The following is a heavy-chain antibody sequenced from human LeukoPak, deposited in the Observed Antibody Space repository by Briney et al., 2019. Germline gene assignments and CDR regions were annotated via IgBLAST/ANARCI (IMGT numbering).Heavy chain of an antibody. V-gene: IGHV3-23*01. J-gene: IGHJ4*02. CDR1: GFTFSSYA. CDR2: ISGSGGST. D-gene: IGHD3-22*01. Sequence: GGSLRLSCAASGFTFSSYAINWVRQAPGKGLEWVSGISGSGGSTYYADPVKGRFTISRDNSKNKLYLQMNSVRAEDTAVYYCAKGGGAYYSDSSTYSAPFERWGQGTLVSVCS. CDR3: AKGGGAYYSDSSTYSAPFER.